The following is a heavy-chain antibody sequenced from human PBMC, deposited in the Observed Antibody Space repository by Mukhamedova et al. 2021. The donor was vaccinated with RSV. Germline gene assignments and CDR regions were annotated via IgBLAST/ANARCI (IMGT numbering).Heavy chain of an antibody. V-gene: IGHV1-18*01. CDR3: ARDKMSHRGWQTVVVTALDY. J-gene: IGHJ4*02. Sequence: VRQAPGQGLEWMGWISAHNGNTNYAQKLQGRVTMTTETSTDTAFMELRSLTSDDTAVYYCARDKMSHRGWQTVVVTALDYWGQG. D-gene: IGHD2-21*02. CDR2: ISAHNGNT.